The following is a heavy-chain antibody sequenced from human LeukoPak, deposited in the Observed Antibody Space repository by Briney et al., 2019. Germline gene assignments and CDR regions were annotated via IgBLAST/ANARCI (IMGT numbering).Heavy chain of an antibody. J-gene: IGHJ4*02. CDR1: GFTVSSNY. CDR3: AKDSMRQYSSSWYTDPPFDY. CDR2: IYSGGST. Sequence: GGSLRLSCAASGFTVSSNYMSWVRQAPGKGLEWVSVIYSGGSTYYAASVRGRFTISRDNSKNTLYLQMNSLRAEDTAVYYCAKDSMRQYSSSWYTDPPFDYWGQGTLVTVSS. V-gene: IGHV3-53*01. D-gene: IGHD6-13*01.